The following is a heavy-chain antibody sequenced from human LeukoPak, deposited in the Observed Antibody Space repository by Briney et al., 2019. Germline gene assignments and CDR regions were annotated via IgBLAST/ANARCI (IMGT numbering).Heavy chain of an antibody. Sequence: PGGSLRLSCAASGFPFSSYGMNWVRQAPGKGLEWVTFIRKDGSDKSYADSVKGRFAISRDNSKNTLYLQMNSLRAEDTAVYYCAKDTGLVVVITSFDYWGQGTLVTVSS. CDR3: AKDTGLVVVITSFDY. CDR2: IRKDGSDK. CDR1: GFPFSSYG. V-gene: IGHV3-30*02. D-gene: IGHD3-22*01. J-gene: IGHJ4*02.